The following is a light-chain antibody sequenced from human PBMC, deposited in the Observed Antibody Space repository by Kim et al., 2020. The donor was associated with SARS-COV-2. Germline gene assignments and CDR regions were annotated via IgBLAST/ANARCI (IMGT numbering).Light chain of an antibody. CDR2: DTG. Sequence: PAETVTLPWDSSTGPVTSGHFPYWFQQKPGQAPRTLIYDTGNRHSWTPARFSGSLLGGKAALTLSAAQPEDEADYYCLLSYSDSRVFGGGTQLTVL. CDR3: LLSYSDSRV. V-gene: IGLV7-46*01. CDR1: TGPVTSGHF. J-gene: IGLJ2*01.